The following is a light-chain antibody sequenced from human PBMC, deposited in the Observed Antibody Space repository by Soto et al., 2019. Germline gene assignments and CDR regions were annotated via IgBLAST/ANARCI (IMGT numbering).Light chain of an antibody. V-gene: IGLV1-44*01. CDR3: SAWDDSLNGYV. J-gene: IGLJ1*01. CDR1: TSNIGSNT. CDR2: NNN. Sequence: QSVVTQPPSASGTPGQRVTISCSGSTSNIGSNTVNWYQQLPGTAPKLLIYNNNQRPSVVPDRFSGSKSGTSASRAISGLQSEDEADYYCSAWDDSLNGYVFGTGTKLTVL.